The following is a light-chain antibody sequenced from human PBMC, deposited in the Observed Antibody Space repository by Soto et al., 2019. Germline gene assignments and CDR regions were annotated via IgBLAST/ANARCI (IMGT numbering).Light chain of an antibody. J-gene: IGKJ1*01. CDR1: LSVSSW. Sequence: DIQMTQSPSTLSASVGDRVTITCRASLSVSSWLAWYQQKPGKAPKLLIYRASSLGSGVPSRFSGRGSGTAFTLTISNLQPDDFGTYYCQQYNRDSTFGQGTMVEIK. CDR3: QQYNRDST. V-gene: IGKV1-5*03. CDR2: RAS.